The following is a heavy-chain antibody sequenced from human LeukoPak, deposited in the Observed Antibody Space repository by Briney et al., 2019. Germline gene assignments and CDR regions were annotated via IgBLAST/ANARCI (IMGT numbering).Heavy chain of an antibody. CDR1: GFSLTSSLVG. CDR3: SRVAGADWYFDL. J-gene: IGHJ2*01. CDR2: IFWNDEK. Sequence: SGPVLVKPTETLTLTCTVSGFSLTSSLVGVAWVRQPPGKALEWLAQIFWNDEKSYSTSLRSRVVISKGTSKSQVVLTMTNMDPVDTGTYFCSRVAGADWYFDLWGRGTLVTVSS. V-gene: IGHV2-26*01.